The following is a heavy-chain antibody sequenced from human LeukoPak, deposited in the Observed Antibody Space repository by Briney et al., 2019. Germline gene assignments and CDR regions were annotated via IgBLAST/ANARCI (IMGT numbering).Heavy chain of an antibody. D-gene: IGHD3-10*01. V-gene: IGHV1-69*05. CDR3: ARDKVRGVIDYYYYVDV. CDR1: GGTFSSYA. Sequence: SVKVSCKASGGTFSSYAISWVRQAPGQGLEWMGGIIPIFGTANYAQKFQGRVTITTDESTSTAYMELSSLRSEDTAVYYCARDKVRGVIDYYYYVDVWGKGTTVTVSS. J-gene: IGHJ6*03. CDR2: IIPIFGTA.